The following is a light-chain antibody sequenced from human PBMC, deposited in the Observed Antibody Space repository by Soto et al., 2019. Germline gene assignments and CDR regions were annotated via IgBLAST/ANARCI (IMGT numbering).Light chain of an antibody. CDR3: QQYGSSPRIT. CDR2: GAS. J-gene: IGKJ5*01. Sequence: EIVLTQSPGTLSLSPGERATLSCRASQSVSNSYLAWYQQKPGQAPRLLIYGASNWATGIPDRFSGSGSGTDFTLTISRLEPEDFAVYYCQQYGSSPRITFGQGTRLEMK. V-gene: IGKV3-20*01. CDR1: QSVSNSY.